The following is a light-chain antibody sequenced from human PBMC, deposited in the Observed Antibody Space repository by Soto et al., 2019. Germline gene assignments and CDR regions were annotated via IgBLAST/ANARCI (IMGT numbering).Light chain of an antibody. CDR2: EVT. V-gene: IGLV2-14*01. J-gene: IGLJ1*01. CDR1: SGDVGAYNY. Sequence: QSALAQPASVSGSPGQSITISCSGTSGDVGAYNYVAWYQQHPGKAPKLIIYEVTNRPSGVSYRFSASKSGNTASLTISGLHSEDEADYYCISYTGKSASYVFGTGTQLTVL. CDR3: ISYTGKSASYV.